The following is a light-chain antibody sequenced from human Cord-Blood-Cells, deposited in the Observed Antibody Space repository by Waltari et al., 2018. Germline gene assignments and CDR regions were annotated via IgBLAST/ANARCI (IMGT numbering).Light chain of an antibody. CDR1: QGISSY. CDR3: QQYYSYPLT. J-gene: IGKJ4*01. V-gene: IGKV1-8*01. CDR2: AAS. Sequence: AIRMTQSPSSFSASTGDRVTITCRASQGISSYLAWYQQKPGKAPKLLIYAASTLQRGVPSTFSGSGSGTDFTLTISCLQSEDFATYYCQQYYSYPLTFGGGTKVEIK.